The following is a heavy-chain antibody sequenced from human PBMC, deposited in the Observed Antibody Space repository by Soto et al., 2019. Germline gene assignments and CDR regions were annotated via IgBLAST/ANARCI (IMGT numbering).Heavy chain of an antibody. CDR1: GYTFTTSG. V-gene: IGHV1-18*01. CDR3: ARENYCDYGY. D-gene: IGHD4-17*01. Sequence: QVLLVQSGAEVKQPGASVKVSCKASGYTFTTSGISWVRQAPGQGLEWMGWISTYNANPNYAQKLQGRVTMTTDTSTSTAYMELRSLSADATAVYYCARENYCDYGYWGQGTLVTVSS. CDR2: ISTYNANP. J-gene: IGHJ4*02.